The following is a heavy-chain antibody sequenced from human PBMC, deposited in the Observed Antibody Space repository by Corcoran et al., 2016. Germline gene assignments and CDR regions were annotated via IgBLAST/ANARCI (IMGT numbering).Heavy chain of an antibody. V-gene: IGHV4-39*01. Sequence: QLQLQESGPGLVKPSETLSLTCTVSGGSISSSSYYWGWIRQPPGKGLEWIGSIYYSGSTYYNPSLKSRVTISVDTSKNQFSLKLSSVTAADTAVYYCVRHTQITMFKALSGWFDPWGQGTLVTVSS. CDR3: VRHTQITMFKALSGWFDP. CDR2: IYYSGST. J-gene: IGHJ5*02. D-gene: IGHD3-10*02. CDR1: GGSISSSSYY.